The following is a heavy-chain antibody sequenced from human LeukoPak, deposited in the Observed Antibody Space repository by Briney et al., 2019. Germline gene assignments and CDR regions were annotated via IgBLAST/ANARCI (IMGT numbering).Heavy chain of an antibody. CDR2: IRSKANNYAT. CDR1: GFTLGGSV. J-gene: IGHJ5*02. V-gene: IGHV3-73*01. CDR3: TRLGYSSGWADH. Sequence: GGSLRLSCATSGFTLGGSVIHWVRQAPGKGLEWVGRIRSKANNYATAYAASVKGRFTISRDDSENTAYLQMNSLKTEDTAVYYCTRLGYSSGWADHWGQGTLVTVSS. D-gene: IGHD6-19*01.